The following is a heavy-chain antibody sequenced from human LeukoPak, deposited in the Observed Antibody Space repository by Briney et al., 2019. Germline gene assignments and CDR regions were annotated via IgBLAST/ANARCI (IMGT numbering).Heavy chain of an antibody. Sequence: GGSLRLSCAASGFTFSSYGMHWVRQAPGKGLEWVAFIRYDGSNKYYADSVKGRFTISRDNSKNTLYLQMHSLRAEDTAVYYCAARVLRYIVFPFDFWGQGTLVTVSS. CDR2: IRYDGSNK. V-gene: IGHV3-30*02. J-gene: IGHJ4*02. D-gene: IGHD3-9*01. CDR3: AARVLRYIVFPFDF. CDR1: GFTFSSYG.